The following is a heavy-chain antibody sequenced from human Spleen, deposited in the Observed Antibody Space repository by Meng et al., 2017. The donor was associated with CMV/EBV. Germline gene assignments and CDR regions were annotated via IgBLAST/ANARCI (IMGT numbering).Heavy chain of an antibody. J-gene: IGHJ5*02. CDR3: ARGVGRGAYCSNTGCPMSYGDL. Sequence: FYVHWVRQAPGQGLEWMSWINPNTGDTKYEAKFQGRVTMTRDTSIATAYMEVNRLRSGDTATYYCARGVGRGAYCSNTGCPMSYGDLWGQGTLVTVSS. V-gene: IGHV1-2*02. CDR2: INPNTGDT. D-gene: IGHD2-15*01. CDR1: FY.